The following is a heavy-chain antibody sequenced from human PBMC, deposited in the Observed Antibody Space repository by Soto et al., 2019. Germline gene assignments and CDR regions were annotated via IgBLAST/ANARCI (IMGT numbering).Heavy chain of an antibody. CDR3: ARDQLSSGLYVWFDP. D-gene: IGHD6-25*01. J-gene: IGHJ5*02. V-gene: IGHV4-59*01. CDR1: GGSISTYY. CDR2: IYYDGST. Sequence: HVQLQESGPGLVKPSETLSLTCTVSGGSISTYYWSWIRQPPGKGLEWIGYIYYDGSTSYNPSLRRRFTISADTSKNQFSLILSSVTSADTAVYYCARDQLSSGLYVWFDPWGQGTLVTVSS.